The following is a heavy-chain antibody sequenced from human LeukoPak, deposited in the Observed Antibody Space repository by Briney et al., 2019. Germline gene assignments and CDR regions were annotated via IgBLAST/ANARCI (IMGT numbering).Heavy chain of an antibody. CDR3: TRGRGI. CDR1: GGSISSGSYD. CDR2: IYTSGST. Sequence: PSETLSLTCTVSGGSISSGSYDWYWIRQPAGKGLEWIGHIYTSGSTDYNPSLKSRVTISVATSKNQFSLKLTSVTAADTAVYYCTRGRGIWGQGTLVTVSS. J-gene: IGHJ4*02. D-gene: IGHD3-10*01. V-gene: IGHV4-61*09.